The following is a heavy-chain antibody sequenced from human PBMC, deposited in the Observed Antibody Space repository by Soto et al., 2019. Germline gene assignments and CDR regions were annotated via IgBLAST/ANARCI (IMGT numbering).Heavy chain of an antibody. V-gene: IGHV3-7*03. CDR1: GFPFSNYY. D-gene: IGHD1-26*01. CDR3: ARVPYLSTYYRYLGLDV. J-gene: IGHJ6*02. CDR2: IKGDGSEK. Sequence: EVQLVESGGGLVQPGGPLRLSCAASGFPFSNYYMTWVRQVPGKGLEWVANIKGDGSEKFYVDSVKGRFTVSRDNAKNSLYLQMNTLRAEDTALYYCARVPYLSTYYRYLGLDVWGQGTTVTVSS.